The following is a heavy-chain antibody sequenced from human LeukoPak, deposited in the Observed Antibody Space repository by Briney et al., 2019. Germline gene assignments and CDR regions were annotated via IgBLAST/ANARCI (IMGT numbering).Heavy chain of an antibody. J-gene: IGHJ4*02. CDR1: GGSFSGYY. Sequence: PSETLSLTCAVYGGSFSGYYWSWIRQPPGKGLEWIGEINHSGSTNYNPSLKSRVTISVDTSKNQFSLKLSSVTAADTAVYYCAIERYSSGGNFDYWGQGTLVTVSS. D-gene: IGHD6-19*01. V-gene: IGHV4-34*01. CDR3: AIERYSSGGNFDY. CDR2: INHSGST.